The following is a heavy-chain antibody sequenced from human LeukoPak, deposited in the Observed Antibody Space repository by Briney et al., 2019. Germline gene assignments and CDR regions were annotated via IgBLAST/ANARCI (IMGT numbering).Heavy chain of an antibody. J-gene: IGHJ4*02. D-gene: IGHD2-2*01. CDR2: INHSGST. Sequence: SETLSLTCAVYGGSFSGYYWSWIRQPPGKGLEWMGEINHSGSTNYNPSLKSRVTISVDTSKNQFSLKLSSVTAADTAVYYCAGQDIVVVPAALRNFDYWGQGTLVTVSS. CDR1: GGSFSGYY. V-gene: IGHV4-34*01. CDR3: AGQDIVVVPAALRNFDY.